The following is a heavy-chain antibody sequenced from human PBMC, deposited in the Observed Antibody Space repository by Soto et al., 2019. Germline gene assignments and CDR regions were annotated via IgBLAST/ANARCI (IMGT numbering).Heavy chain of an antibody. V-gene: IGHV2-5*02. CDR2: IYWDDDK. D-gene: IGHD6-19*01. J-gene: IGHJ4*02. CDR1: GFSLSTSGVG. Sequence: QITLKESGPTLVKPTQTLTLTCTFSGFSLSTSGVGVGWIRQPPGKALEWLALIYWDDDKRYSPSLKSRLTTXXDXSXXQVVLTMTNMDPVDTATYYCAHSYELDSSGWYFDYWGQGTLVTVSS. CDR3: AHSYELDSSGWYFDY.